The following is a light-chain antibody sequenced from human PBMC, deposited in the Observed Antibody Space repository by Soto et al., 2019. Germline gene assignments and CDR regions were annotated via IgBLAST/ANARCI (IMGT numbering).Light chain of an antibody. CDR1: QDIRNE. CDR2: TAS. CDR3: LQDHNYPRT. J-gene: IGKJ1*01. V-gene: IGKV1-6*01. Sequence: AIQMTQSPSSLSASVGDRVTITCRASQDIRNELGWYQQKPGKAPKVLIYTASSLQSGVPSRFSGSGSGTGFTLTISSLQPEDFATYYCLQDHNYPRTFGQGTKVEIK.